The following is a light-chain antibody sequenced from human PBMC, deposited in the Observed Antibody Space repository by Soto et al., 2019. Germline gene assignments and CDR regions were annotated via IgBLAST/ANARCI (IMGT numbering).Light chain of an antibody. J-gene: IGLJ1*01. Sequence: QSSLTQPASLSGSPGQSITISCTGTSSEVGGYNYVSWYQQHPGKAPKLMIYDVSNRPSGVSNRFSGSKSGNTASLTISGLQAEDEADYYCSSYTSSSTYVFGTGTKVTVL. V-gene: IGLV2-14*01. CDR1: SSEVGGYNY. CDR2: DVS. CDR3: SSYTSSSTYV.